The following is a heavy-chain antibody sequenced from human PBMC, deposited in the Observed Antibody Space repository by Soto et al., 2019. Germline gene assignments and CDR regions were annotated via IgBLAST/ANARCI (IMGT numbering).Heavy chain of an antibody. CDR1: GLTFASYA. D-gene: IGHD2-2*01. CDR2: ISGSGGYT. Sequence: GGSLRLSCAASGLTFASYAMSWVRQAPGKGLEWVSVISGSGGYTFYADSVKGRFTISRDNSKNTLYLQMTSLRDEDTAVYHCAAEARDCSSTSCYVDFWGQGTPVTVSS. CDR3: AAEARDCSSTSCYVDF. V-gene: IGHV3-23*01. J-gene: IGHJ4*02.